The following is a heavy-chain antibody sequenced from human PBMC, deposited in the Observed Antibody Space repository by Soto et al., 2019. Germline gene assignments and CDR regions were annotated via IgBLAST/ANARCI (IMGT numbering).Heavy chain of an antibody. D-gene: IGHD3-22*01. Sequence: SETLSLTCTVSGGSISSYYWSWIRQPPGKGLEWIGYIYYSGSTNYNPSLKSRVTISVDTSKNQFSLKLSSVTAADTAVYYCARDSSGYLAYFDYWGQGTLVTVSS. CDR2: IYYSGST. CDR1: GGSISSYY. J-gene: IGHJ4*02. CDR3: ARDSSGYLAYFDY. V-gene: IGHV4-59*12.